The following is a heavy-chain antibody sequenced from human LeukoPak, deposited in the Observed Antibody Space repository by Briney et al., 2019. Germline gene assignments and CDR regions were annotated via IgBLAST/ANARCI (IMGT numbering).Heavy chain of an antibody. CDR3: ARDPHYYGSGSYYFGTNWFDP. Sequence: ASVKVSCKASGYTFTSFTISWVRQAPGQGLEWMGWISAYNGNTNYAQKLQGRVTMTTDTSTSTAYMELRSLRSDDTAVYYCARDPHYYGSGSYYFGTNWFDPWGQGTLVTVSS. CDR1: GYTFTSFT. J-gene: IGHJ5*02. V-gene: IGHV1-18*04. D-gene: IGHD3-10*01. CDR2: ISAYNGNT.